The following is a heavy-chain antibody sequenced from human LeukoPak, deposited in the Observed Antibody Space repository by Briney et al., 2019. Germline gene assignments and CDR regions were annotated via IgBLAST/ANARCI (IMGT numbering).Heavy chain of an antibody. CDR2: IIPIFGTA. D-gene: IGHD4-17*01. J-gene: IGHJ4*02. CDR1: GGTFSSYA. Sequence: GASVKVSCKASGGTFSSYAISWVQQAPGQGLEWMGGIIPIFGTANYAQKFQGRVTITADESTSTAYMELSSLRSEDTAVYYCASDADYGDYVAPFDYWGQGTLVTVSS. V-gene: IGHV1-69*13. CDR3: ASDADYGDYVAPFDY.